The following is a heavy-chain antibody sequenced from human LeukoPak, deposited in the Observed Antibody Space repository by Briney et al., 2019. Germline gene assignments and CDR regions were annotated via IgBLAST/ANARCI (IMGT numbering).Heavy chain of an antibody. D-gene: IGHD6-13*01. CDR3: ARDGIAALYYYYYYMDV. V-gene: IGHV4-34*01. Sequence: SETLSLTCAVYGGSFSGYYWSWIRQPPGKGLEWIGEINHSGSTNYNPSLKSRVTISVDTSKNQFSLKLSSVTAADTAVYYCARDGIAALYYYYYYMDVWGKGTTVTVSS. CDR1: GGSFSGYY. J-gene: IGHJ6*03. CDR2: INHSGST.